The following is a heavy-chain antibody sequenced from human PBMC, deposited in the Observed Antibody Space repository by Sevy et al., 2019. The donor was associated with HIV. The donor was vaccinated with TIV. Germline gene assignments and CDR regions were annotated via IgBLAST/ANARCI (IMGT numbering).Heavy chain of an antibody. D-gene: IGHD1-20*01. Sequence: ASVKVPCKASGYTFTSYAMNWVRQAPGQGLEWMGCINTNTGNPTYAQGFTGRFVFSLDTSVSTAYLQISSLKAEDTAVYYCAREGVTRTGDYYYYGMDVWGQGTTVTVSS. V-gene: IGHV7-4-1*02. CDR2: INTNTGNP. J-gene: IGHJ6*02. CDR1: GYTFTSYA. CDR3: AREGVTRTGDYYYYGMDV.